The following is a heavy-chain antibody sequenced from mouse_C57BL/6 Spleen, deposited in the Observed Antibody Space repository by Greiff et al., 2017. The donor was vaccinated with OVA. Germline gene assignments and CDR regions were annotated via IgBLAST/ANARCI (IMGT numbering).Heavy chain of an antibody. CDR3: ATATGYDVNAMDY. CDR1: GFSLTSYG. CDR2: IWGVGST. J-gene: IGHJ4*01. V-gene: IGHV2-6*01. Sequence: VQLVESGPGLVAPSQSLSITCTVSGFSLTSYGVDWVRQSPGKGLEWLGVIWGVGSTNYNSALKSRLSISKDNSKSQVFLKMNSLQTDDTAMYYCATATGYDVNAMDYWGQGTSVTVSS. D-gene: IGHD2-2*01.